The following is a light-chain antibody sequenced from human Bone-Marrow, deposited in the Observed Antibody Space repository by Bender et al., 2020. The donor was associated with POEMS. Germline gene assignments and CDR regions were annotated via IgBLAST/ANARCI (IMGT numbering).Light chain of an antibody. Sequence: SYVLTQPPSVSVAPGQTATITCGGNNIGRKTVHWYQQKTGQAPVLVVYDDSDRPSGIPERFSGSNSGNTATLTISRVEAGDEADYHCQVWDSSSDHPFGGGTKLTVL. J-gene: IGLJ2*01. V-gene: IGLV3-21*02. CDR2: DDS. CDR1: NIGRKT. CDR3: QVWDSSSDHP.